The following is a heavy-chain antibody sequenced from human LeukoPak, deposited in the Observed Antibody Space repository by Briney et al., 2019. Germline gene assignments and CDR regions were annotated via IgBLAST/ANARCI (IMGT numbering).Heavy chain of an antibody. J-gene: IGHJ4*02. Sequence: GGSLRLSCAASGFTFSSYETNWVRQAPGKGLEWVSYISSSGSTIYYADSVKGRFTISRDNAKNSLYLQMNSLRAEDTAVYYCARDLGYCSSTSCYEGDYWGQGTLVTVSS. V-gene: IGHV3-48*03. CDR1: GFTFSSYE. CDR2: ISSSGSTI. D-gene: IGHD2-2*01. CDR3: ARDLGYCSSTSCYEGDY.